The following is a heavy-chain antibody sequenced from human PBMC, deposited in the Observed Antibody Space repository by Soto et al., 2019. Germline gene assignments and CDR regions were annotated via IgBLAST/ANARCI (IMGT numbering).Heavy chain of an antibody. Sequence: QITLKESGPTLVKPTQTLTLTCTFSGFSLSTSGVGVGWIRQPPGKALEWLALIYWDDDKRYSPSLKSRLTXTXXTSKNQVVLTMTNMDPVDTATYYCALRKTTTGIDYWGQGTLVTVSS. CDR2: IYWDDDK. CDR1: GFSLSTSGVG. J-gene: IGHJ4*02. V-gene: IGHV2-5*02. CDR3: ALRKTTTGIDY. D-gene: IGHD1-1*01.